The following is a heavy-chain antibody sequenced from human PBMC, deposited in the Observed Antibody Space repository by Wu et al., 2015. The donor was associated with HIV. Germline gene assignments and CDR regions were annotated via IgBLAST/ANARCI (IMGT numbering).Heavy chain of an antibody. D-gene: IGHD6-19*01. Sequence: QVQLVQSGAEVKKPGSSVRVSCKASGGTFSTYAINWVRQAPGQGLEWMGRIVPLFDAPNYAQRFHDRLAITADGSTTTAYMELSSLRFEDTAVYYCARGGYSSGWYPDYFDYWGQGTLVTVSS. J-gene: IGHJ4*02. V-gene: IGHV1-69*13. CDR2: IVPLFDAP. CDR1: GGTFSTYA. CDR3: ARGGYSSGWYPDYFDY.